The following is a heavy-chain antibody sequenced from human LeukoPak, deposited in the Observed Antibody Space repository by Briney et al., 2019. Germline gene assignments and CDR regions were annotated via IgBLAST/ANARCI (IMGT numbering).Heavy chain of an antibody. J-gene: IGHJ6*03. CDR3: ARDATMVPLYYYYYMDV. V-gene: IGHV3-48*04. Sequence: GGSLRLSCAASGFTFSSYSMNWVRQAPGKGLEWVSYISSSSSTIYYADSVKGRFTISRDNAKNSLYLQMNSLRAEDTAVYYCARDATMVPLYYYYYMDVWGKGTTVTVSS. CDR1: GFTFSSYS. CDR2: ISSSSSTI. D-gene: IGHD3-10*01.